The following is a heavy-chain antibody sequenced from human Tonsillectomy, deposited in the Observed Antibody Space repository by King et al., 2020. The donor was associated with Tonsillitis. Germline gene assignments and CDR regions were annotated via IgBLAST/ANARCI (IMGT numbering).Heavy chain of an antibody. Sequence: VQLQQWGAGLLKPWETLSLTCAVYGGSFSGYYWSWIRQPPGKGLEWIGEITHSGSTNYNPSLKGRVTISVDTSKNQFSLKLSSVTAADTAVYYCARGRSGSYPPYYYYYYMDVWGKGTTVTVSS. V-gene: IGHV4-34*01. CDR2: ITHSGST. D-gene: IGHD1-26*01. CDR3: ARGRSGSYPPYYYYYYMDV. CDR1: GGSFSGYY. J-gene: IGHJ6*03.